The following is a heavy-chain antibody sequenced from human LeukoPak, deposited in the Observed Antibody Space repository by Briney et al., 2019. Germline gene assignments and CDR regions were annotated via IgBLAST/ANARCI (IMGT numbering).Heavy chain of an antibody. CDR1: GFTVSSNY. Sequence: GGSLRLSCAASGFTVSSNYMSWVRQAPGKGLEWVSVIYSGGSTYYADSVKGRFTISRDNSKNTLYLQMNSLRAEDTAVYYCAKSGSTSWYLDYWGQGTLVTVSS. D-gene: IGHD6-13*01. CDR3: AKSGSTSWYLDY. V-gene: IGHV3-53*01. J-gene: IGHJ4*02. CDR2: IYSGGST.